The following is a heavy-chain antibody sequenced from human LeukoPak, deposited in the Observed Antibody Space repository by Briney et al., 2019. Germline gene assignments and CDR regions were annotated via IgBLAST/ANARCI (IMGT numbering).Heavy chain of an antibody. Sequence: GESLKISCKGSGYSFTSYWIGWVRQMPGKGLEWMGIIYPGDSDTRCSPSFQGQVTISADKSISTAYLQWSSLKASDTAMYYCARQNYYGSGSYYNHYYYMDVWGKGTTVTISS. CDR1: GYSFTSYW. D-gene: IGHD3-10*01. V-gene: IGHV5-51*01. CDR2: IYPGDSDT. CDR3: ARQNYYGSGSYYNHYYYMDV. J-gene: IGHJ6*03.